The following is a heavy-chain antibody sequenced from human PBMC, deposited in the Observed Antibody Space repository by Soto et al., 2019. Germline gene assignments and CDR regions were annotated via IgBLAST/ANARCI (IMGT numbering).Heavy chain of an antibody. CDR1: GFTFSSYG. J-gene: IGHJ4*02. D-gene: IGHD4-17*01. CDR2: ISYDGSNK. Sequence: QVQLVESGGGVVQPGRSLRLSCAASGFTFSSYGMHWVRQAPGKGLEWVAVISYDGSNKYYADSVKGRFTISRDNSKNTLYLQMNSLRAEDTAVYYCAKDGLVTTQTDYGGQGTLVTVSS. V-gene: IGHV3-30*18. CDR3: AKDGLVTTQTDY.